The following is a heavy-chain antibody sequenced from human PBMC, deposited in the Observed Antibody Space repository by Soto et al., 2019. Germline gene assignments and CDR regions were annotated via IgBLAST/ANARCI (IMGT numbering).Heavy chain of an antibody. D-gene: IGHD7-27*01. Sequence: QVQLVESGGGVVQPGRSLRLSCAASGFTFSSYGMHWVRQAPGKGLEWVAVISYDGSNKYYADSVKGRFTISRDNSKNTLYLQMNSRSAEDTAVYYCAKDLLGPGRAYGMDVWGQGTTVTVSS. CDR3: AKDLLGPGRAYGMDV. CDR1: GFTFSSYG. CDR2: ISYDGSNK. V-gene: IGHV3-30*18. J-gene: IGHJ6*02.